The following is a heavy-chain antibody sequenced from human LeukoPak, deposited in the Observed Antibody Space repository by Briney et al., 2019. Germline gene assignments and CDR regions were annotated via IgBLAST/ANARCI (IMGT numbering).Heavy chain of an antibody. CDR2: IYYSGST. D-gene: IGHD3-3*01. V-gene: IGHV4-59*01. CDR3: ATGFGEYYFDY. J-gene: IGHJ4*02. CDR1: GGSISSYY. Sequence: PSETLSLTCTVSGGSISSYYWSWIRQPPGKGLEWIGYIYYSGSTNYNPSLKSRVTISVDTSKNQFSLKLSSVTAADTAVYYCATGFGEYYFDYWGQGNLVTVSS.